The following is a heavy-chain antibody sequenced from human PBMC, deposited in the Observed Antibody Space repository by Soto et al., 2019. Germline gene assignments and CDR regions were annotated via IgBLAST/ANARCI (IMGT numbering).Heavy chain of an antibody. V-gene: IGHV1-18*01. CDR2: ISAYNRNT. J-gene: IGHJ5*02. CDR1: GYTFTSYG. D-gene: IGHD1-26*01. Sequence: ASVKVSCKASGYTFTSYGISWVRQAPRHGLAWMGWISAYNRNTNYTQKLQGRVTMTTNTSTSTAYMELSSRRTDVTAGHYWARSGAWFDPWGQGTLVTDSS. CDR3: ARSGAWFDP.